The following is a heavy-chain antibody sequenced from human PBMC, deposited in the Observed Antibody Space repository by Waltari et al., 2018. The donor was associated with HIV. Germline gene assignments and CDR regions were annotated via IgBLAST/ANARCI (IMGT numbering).Heavy chain of an antibody. CDR2: ISVFNANT. J-gene: IGHJ5*02. CDR1: GYTFTTYG. V-gene: IGHV1-18*01. CDR3: GRDRFPRLQLRSDWIDP. Sequence: QAQLEQSGTEVKKPGASRKASCRASGYTFTTYGIPWVRQAPGQGLEGMGCISVFNANTNYAQKFQGRVTMTADTATRTVYLELRSLKSDDTAVYFCGRDRFPRLQLRSDWIDPWGQGTLVIVSS. D-gene: IGHD1-1*01.